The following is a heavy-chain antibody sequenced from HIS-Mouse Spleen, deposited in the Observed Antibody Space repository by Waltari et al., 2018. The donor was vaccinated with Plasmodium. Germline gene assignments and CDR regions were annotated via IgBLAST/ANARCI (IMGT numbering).Heavy chain of an antibody. J-gene: IGHJ3*02. CDR2: IYYSGST. CDR3: ARVGRRIWGAFDI. V-gene: IGHV4-59*01. CDR1: GGSISSYY. Sequence: QVQLQESGPGLVKPSETLSPTCPVSGGSISSYYWSWIRQPPGKGLEWIGYIYYSGSTNYNPSLKSRVTISVDTSKNQFSLKLSSVTAADTAVYYCARVGRRIWGAFDIWGQGTMVTVSS. D-gene: IGHD3-16*01.